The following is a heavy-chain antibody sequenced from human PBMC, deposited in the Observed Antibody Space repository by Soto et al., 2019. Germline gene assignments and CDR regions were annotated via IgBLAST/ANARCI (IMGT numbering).Heavy chain of an antibody. V-gene: IGHV5-10-1*01. D-gene: IGHD2-15*01. J-gene: IGHJ3*01. CDR2: IDPTDSFT. Sequence: GESLKISCKASGYKFTTFWLNWVRQTPGKGLEWLGRIDPTDSFTNYSPPFEGHVTISVDRSISTSYLQWNSLQASDTAIYYCARPASGGSRDAFDVWGQGTTVTVSS. CDR1: GYKFTTFW. CDR3: ARPASGGSRDAFDV.